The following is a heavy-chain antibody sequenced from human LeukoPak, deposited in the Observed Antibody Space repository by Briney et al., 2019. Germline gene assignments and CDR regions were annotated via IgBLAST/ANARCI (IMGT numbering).Heavy chain of an antibody. Sequence: GGSLRLSCAASGFTFSSYWMSWVRQAPGKGLEWVANIRQDGSEKYYVDSVKGRFTISRDNAKNSLYLQMNSLRAEDTAVYYCARAPWTIAAAGYPAEYFQHWGQGTLVTVSS. V-gene: IGHV3-7*01. CDR3: ARAPWTIAAAGYPAEYFQH. CDR2: IRQDGSEK. D-gene: IGHD6-13*01. J-gene: IGHJ1*01. CDR1: GFTFSSYW.